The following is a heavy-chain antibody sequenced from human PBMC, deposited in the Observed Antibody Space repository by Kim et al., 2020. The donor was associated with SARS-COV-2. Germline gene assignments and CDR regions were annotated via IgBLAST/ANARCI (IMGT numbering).Heavy chain of an antibody. CDR2: ISTAGDT. V-gene: IGHV3-13*01. J-gene: IGHJ3*02. CDR1: GFTFSSYD. Sequence: GGSLRLSCAASGFTFSSYDMHWVRQATGKGLEWVSAISTAGDTYYPGSVKGRFTVSRENAKDTLYLQMNSLRAGDTAVYYCARGLRWRRFGAFDIWGQGT. D-gene: IGHD5-12*01. CDR3: ARGLRWRRFGAFDI.